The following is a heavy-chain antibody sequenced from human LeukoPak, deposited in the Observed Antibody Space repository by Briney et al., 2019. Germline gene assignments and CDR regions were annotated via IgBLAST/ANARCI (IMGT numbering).Heavy chain of an antibody. CDR3: ANGRDGYNFDY. J-gene: IGHJ4*02. D-gene: IGHD5-24*01. CDR1: GFTFSSYA. V-gene: IGHV3-23*01. CDR2: ISGSGGTT. Sequence: GGSLRLSCAASGFTFSSYAISWVRQVPGKGLEWVSAISGSGGTTYYTDSVKGRFTISRDNSKNTLYLQMNSLRAEDTAVYYCANGRDGYNFDYWGQGTLVTVSS.